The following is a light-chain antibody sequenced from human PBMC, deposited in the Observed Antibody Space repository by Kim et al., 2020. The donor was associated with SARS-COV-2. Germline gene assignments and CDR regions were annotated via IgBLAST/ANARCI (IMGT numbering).Light chain of an antibody. J-gene: IGLJ1*01. CDR3: SSYAGSNNKV. CDR2: EVS. V-gene: IGLV2-8*01. CDR1: SSDVGGYNY. Sequence: QSALTQPPSASGSPGQSVTISCTGTSSDVGGYNYVSWYQQRPGKAPKLMIYEVSKRPSGVPDRFSGSKSGNTASLTVSGLQAEDEADYYCSSYAGSNNKVFGTGTKVTVL.